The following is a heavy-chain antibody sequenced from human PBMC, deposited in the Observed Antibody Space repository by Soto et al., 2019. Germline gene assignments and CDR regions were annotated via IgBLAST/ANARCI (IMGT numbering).Heavy chain of an antibody. CDR1: GFTFSGYW. Sequence: GESLKISCAASGFTFSGYWMSWVRQAPGKGLEWVANIKKDGSEKYYVDSVKGRFTISRDNAENSLYLQMNSLRAEDTAVYYCARVPNWGQGTLVTVSS. J-gene: IGHJ4*02. V-gene: IGHV3-7*04. CDR2: IKKDGSEK. CDR3: ARVPN.